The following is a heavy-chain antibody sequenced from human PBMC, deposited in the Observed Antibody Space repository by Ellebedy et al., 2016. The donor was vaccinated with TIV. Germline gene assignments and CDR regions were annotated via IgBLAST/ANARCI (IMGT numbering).Heavy chain of an antibody. Sequence: PGGSLRLSCAASGFTFSSYAMSWVRQAPGKGLEWVSAISGSGGSTYYADSVKGRFTISRDTSKNTLYLQMNSLRAEDTAVYYCANRAQDFGVVIHFDYWGQGTLVTVSS. D-gene: IGHD3-3*01. CDR2: ISGSGGST. CDR3: ANRAQDFGVVIHFDY. J-gene: IGHJ4*02. V-gene: IGHV3-23*01. CDR1: GFTFSSYA.